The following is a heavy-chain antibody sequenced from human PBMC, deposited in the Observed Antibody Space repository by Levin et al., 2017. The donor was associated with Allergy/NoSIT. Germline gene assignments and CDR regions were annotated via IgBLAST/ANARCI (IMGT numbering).Heavy chain of an antibody. CDR2: ISTSSSTI. D-gene: IGHD6-19*01. J-gene: IGHJ3*02. Sequence: GESLKTSCAASGFTFSTYSMNWVRQAPGKGLEWVSYISTSSSTIYYVDSVKGRFTISRDNAENALYLQMNSLRAEDTAVYYCARGYSSGRKAFDIWGQGTMVTVSS. CDR1: GFTFSTYS. CDR3: ARGYSSGRKAFDI. V-gene: IGHV3-48*01.